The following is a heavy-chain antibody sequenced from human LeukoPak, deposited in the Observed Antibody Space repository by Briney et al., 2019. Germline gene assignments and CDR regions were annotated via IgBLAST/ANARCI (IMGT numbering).Heavy chain of an antibody. CDR3: ARGFAHVGHAFDI. J-gene: IGHJ3*02. V-gene: IGHV3-66*01. Sequence: GGSLRLSCAASGFTVSGNYMTWVRQAPGKGLEWLSIIYSVGSTYYPDSVGGRFTISRDNSMNTVFLQMTTLRAEDTGVYYCARGFAHVGHAFDIWGQGTMVTVSS. D-gene: IGHD1-26*01. CDR1: GFTVSGNY. CDR2: IYSVGST.